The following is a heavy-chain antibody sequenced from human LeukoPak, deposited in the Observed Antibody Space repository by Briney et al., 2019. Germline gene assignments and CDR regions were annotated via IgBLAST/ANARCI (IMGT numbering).Heavy chain of an antibody. D-gene: IGHD1-26*01. Sequence: SVKVSCKASGGTFNNYAFSWVRQAPGQGLEWMGGIIPIFDTAHYAQKFQGRVTITADESTSTAYMELSSLRSEDTAVYYCATGRGWELPFDYWGQGTLVTVSS. J-gene: IGHJ4*02. V-gene: IGHV1-69*13. CDR1: GGTFNNYA. CDR3: ATGRGWELPFDY. CDR2: IIPIFDTA.